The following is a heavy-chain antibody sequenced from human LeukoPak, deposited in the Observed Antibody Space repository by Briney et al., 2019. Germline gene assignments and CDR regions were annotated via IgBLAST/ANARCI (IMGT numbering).Heavy chain of an antibody. V-gene: IGHV3-74*01. J-gene: IGHJ4*02. Sequence: GGSLRLSCAAPGFTIRPSWMHWVCHAPGKGLVWVSRINSDGSRTTYADSVRGRFTISRDNAKNTLFLQMNSLRGEDTAVYYCAKGVRVEVLTYYFDYWGQGTLLTVSS. CDR3: AKGVRVEVLTYYFDY. D-gene: IGHD5-24*01. CDR2: INSDGSRT. CDR1: GFTIRPSW.